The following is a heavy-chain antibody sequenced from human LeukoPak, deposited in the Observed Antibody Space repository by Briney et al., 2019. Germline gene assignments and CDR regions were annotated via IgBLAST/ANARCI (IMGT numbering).Heavy chain of an antibody. V-gene: IGHV3-53*01. J-gene: IGHJ3*02. D-gene: IGHD2-21*02. CDR2: LYSGSNT. CDR3: ATSGGDRSADAFDI. Sequence: GGSLRLSCAASGFTVSSNYMSWVRQAPGKGLEWVSVLYSGSNTYYADSVKGRFTISRDNSKNTLYLQMNSLRAGDTAVYYCATSGGDRSADAFDIWGQGTMVTVSS. CDR1: GFTVSSNY.